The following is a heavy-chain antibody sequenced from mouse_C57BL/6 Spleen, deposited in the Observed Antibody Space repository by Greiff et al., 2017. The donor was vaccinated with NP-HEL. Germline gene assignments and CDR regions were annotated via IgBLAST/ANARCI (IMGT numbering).Heavy chain of an antibody. D-gene: IGHD1-3*01. Sequence: EVQLQQSGPELVKPGASVKISCKASGYTFTDYYMNWVKQSHGKSLEWIGDINPNNGGTSYNQKFKGKATLTVDKSSSTAYMELRSLTSEDSAVYYCARTFSSWYFDVWGTGTTVTVSS. CDR3: ARTFSSWYFDV. V-gene: IGHV1-26*01. CDR2: INPNNGGT. CDR1: GYTFTDYY. J-gene: IGHJ1*03.